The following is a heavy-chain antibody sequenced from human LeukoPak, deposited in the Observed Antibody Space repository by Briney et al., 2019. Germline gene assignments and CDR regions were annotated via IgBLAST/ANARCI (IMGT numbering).Heavy chain of an antibody. D-gene: IGHD5-18*01. J-gene: IGHJ3*02. CDR2: IIPIFGTA. CDR1: GGTFISYA. CDR3: AREGKDYSYEYDAFDI. Sequence: ASVKVSCKASGGTFISYAISWVRQAPGQGLEWMGGIIPIFGTANYAQKFQGRVTITADESTSTAYMELSSLRSEDTAVYYCAREGKDYSYEYDAFDIWGRGTMVTVSS. V-gene: IGHV1-69*13.